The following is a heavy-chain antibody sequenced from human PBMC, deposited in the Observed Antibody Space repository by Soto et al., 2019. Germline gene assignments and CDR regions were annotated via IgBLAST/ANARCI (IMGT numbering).Heavy chain of an antibody. Sequence: LRLSCAASEFTFDKYYMTCVRQAPGNGAAVVANIKPDGSEQYYVDSVKGRFTISCDNANNSLYLQMNRLRAEDTAVYCCARGNWNYYYGFDVWGQGTTVTVSS. J-gene: IGHJ6*02. CDR2: IKPDGSEQ. V-gene: IGHV3-7*01. D-gene: IGHD1-20*01. CDR1: EFTFDKYY. CDR3: ARGNWNYYYGFDV.